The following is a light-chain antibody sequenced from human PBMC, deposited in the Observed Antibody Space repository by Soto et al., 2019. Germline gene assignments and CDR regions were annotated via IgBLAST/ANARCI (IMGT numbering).Light chain of an antibody. CDR2: EVS. J-gene: IGLJ1*01. CDR3: SSYAGSNNYV. Sequence: QSALPQPPSASGSPGQSVTITCTGTSSDVGGYDFVSWYQQHPGKAPKLMIHEVSKRPSGVPDRFSGSKSGNTASLTVSGLQAEDEADYYCSSYAGSNNYVFGTG. CDR1: SSDVGGYDF. V-gene: IGLV2-8*01.